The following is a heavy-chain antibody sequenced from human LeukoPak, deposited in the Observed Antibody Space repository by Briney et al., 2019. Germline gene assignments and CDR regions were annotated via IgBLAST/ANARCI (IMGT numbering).Heavy chain of an antibody. Sequence: NPSETLSLTCTVSGGSSSSYYWSWIRQPPGKGLEWIGYIYYSGSTNYNPSLKSRVTISVDTSKNQFSLKLSSVTAADTAVYYCSRDGSGSGWYNDNWFDPWGQGTLVTVSS. J-gene: IGHJ5*02. CDR3: SRDGSGSGWYNDNWFDP. CDR1: GGSSSSYY. V-gene: IGHV4-59*01. D-gene: IGHD6-19*01. CDR2: IYYSGST.